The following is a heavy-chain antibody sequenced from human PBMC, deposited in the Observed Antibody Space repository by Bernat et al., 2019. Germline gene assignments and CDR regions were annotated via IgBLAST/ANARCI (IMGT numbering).Heavy chain of an antibody. CDR1: GFTFSSYA. Sequence: QVQLVESGGGVVQPGRSLRLSCAASGFTFSSYAMHWVRQAPGKGLEWVAVISYDGSNKYYADSVKGRFTISRDNSKNTLYLQMNSLRAEDTAVYYFARDPQGSSWYFRILDYYYSMDVWGQGTTVTVSS. CDR2: ISYDGSNK. D-gene: IGHD6-13*01. CDR3: ARDPQGSSWYFRILDYYYSMDV. J-gene: IGHJ6*02. V-gene: IGHV3-30-3*01.